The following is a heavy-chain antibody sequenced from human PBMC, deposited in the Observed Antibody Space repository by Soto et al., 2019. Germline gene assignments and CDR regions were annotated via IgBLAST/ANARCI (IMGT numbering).Heavy chain of an antibody. Sequence: GGSLRLSCAASGFTFSSYAMSWVRHAPGKGLEWVSAISGSGGSTYYADSVKGRFTISRDNSKNTLYLQMNSLRAEDTAVYYCAKDARSGYRYYYYYMDVWGKGTTVTVSS. CDR1: GFTFSSYA. CDR2: ISGSGGST. CDR3: AKDARSGYRYYYYYMDV. V-gene: IGHV3-23*01. J-gene: IGHJ6*03. D-gene: IGHD3-3*01.